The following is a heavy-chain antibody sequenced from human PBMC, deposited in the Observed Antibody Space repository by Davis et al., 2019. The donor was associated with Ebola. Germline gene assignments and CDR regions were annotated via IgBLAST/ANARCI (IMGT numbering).Heavy chain of an antibody. CDR2: IYHIGST. CDR1: GASITSSYW. Sequence: PSETLSLTCAVSGASITSSYWWTWVRQSPEKGLEWIGEIYHIGSTNYNPSLKSRVTISTDTSNNQFFLRLNSVTAADTAVYYCATQTPPMVFGEYYLDSWGQGILVTVSS. D-gene: IGHD2-8*01. CDR3: ATQTPPMVFGEYYLDS. V-gene: IGHV4-4*02. J-gene: IGHJ4*02.